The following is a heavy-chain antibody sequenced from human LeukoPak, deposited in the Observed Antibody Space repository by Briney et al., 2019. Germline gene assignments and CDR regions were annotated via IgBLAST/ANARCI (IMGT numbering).Heavy chain of an antibody. D-gene: IGHD2-21*02. J-gene: IGHJ4*02. V-gene: IGHV4-4*07. Sequence: PSETLSLTCTVSGGSISSYYWSWIRQPAGKGLEWIGRIYTSGSTNYNPSLKSRVTMSVDTSKNQFSLKLSSVTAADTAVYYCARVTRDCGGDCYQYYFDYWGQGTLVTVSS. CDR1: GGSISSYY. CDR3: ARVTRDCGGDCYQYYFDY. CDR2: IYTSGST.